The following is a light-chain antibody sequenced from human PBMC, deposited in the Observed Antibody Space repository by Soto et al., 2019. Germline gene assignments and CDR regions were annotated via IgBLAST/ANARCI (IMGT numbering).Light chain of an antibody. CDR2: EVS. CDR3: SSYTTSSTRV. CDR1: SSDVGGYHS. V-gene: IGLV2-14*01. Sequence: QSALTQPAAVSGSPGQSITISCTGTSSDVGGYHSVSWYLQHPGIAPKLMIYEVSNRPSGVSNRFSGSKSGNTASLTISGLQAEDEADYYCSSYTTSSTRVFGGGTKVTVL. J-gene: IGLJ2*01.